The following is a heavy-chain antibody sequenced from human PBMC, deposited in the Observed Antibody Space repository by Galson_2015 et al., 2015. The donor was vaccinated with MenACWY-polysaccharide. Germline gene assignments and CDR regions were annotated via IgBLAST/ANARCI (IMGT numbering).Heavy chain of an antibody. J-gene: IGHJ4*02. CDR2: NGGT. Sequence: NGGTDFARQFRGRITMTRDTSISTAYMELNRLTSDDTAVYYCAREQDSRSLDYWGQGTLVTVSS. D-gene: IGHD4-11*01. CDR3: AREQDSRSLDY. V-gene: IGHV1-2*02.